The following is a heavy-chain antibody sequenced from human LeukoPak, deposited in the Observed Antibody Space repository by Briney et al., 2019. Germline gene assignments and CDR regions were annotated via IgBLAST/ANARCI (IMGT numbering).Heavy chain of an antibody. J-gene: IGHJ4*02. CDR1: GFTFSDYY. CDR3: AKDSRIAHLKYYFDY. CDR2: ISSSGSTI. Sequence: GGSLRLSCAASGFTFSDYYMSWIRQAPGKGLEWVSYISSSGSTIYYADSVKGRFTISRDNAKNSLYLQMNSLRAEDTAVYYCAKDSRIAHLKYYFDYWGQGTLVTVSS. V-gene: IGHV3-11*04. D-gene: IGHD2-15*01.